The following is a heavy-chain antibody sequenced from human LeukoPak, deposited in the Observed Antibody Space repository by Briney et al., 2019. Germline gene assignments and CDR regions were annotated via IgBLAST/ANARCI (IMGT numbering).Heavy chain of an antibody. V-gene: IGHV1-2*04. Sequence: ASVKVSCKASGYTFTGYYIHWVRQAPGQGLEWMGWINPNSGGTNYAQKFQGWVTMTRDTSISTAYMEVSRLRSDDTAIYYCARTYTVTTSEADYWGQGTLVTVSS. D-gene: IGHD4-17*01. J-gene: IGHJ4*02. CDR1: GYTFTGYY. CDR2: INPNSGGT. CDR3: ARTYTVTTSEADY.